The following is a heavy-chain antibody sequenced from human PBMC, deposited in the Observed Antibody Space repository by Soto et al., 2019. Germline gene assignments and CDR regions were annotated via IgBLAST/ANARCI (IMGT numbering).Heavy chain of an antibody. Sequence: GGSLRLSCADSGFTFSSYEMNWVRQAPGKGLEWVSYISSSGSTIYYADSVKGRFTISRDNAKNSLYLQMNSLRAEDTAVYYCAMLPYYFDYWGQGTLVTVSS. V-gene: IGHV3-48*03. CDR2: ISSSGSTI. CDR3: AMLPYYFDY. J-gene: IGHJ4*02. CDR1: GFTFSSYE. D-gene: IGHD2-15*01.